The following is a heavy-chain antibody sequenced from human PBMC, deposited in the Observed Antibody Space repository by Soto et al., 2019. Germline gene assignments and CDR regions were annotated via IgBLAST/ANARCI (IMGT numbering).Heavy chain of an antibody. CDR2: INHSGST. V-gene: IGHV4-34*01. J-gene: IGHJ4*02. Sequence: NPSETLSLTCAVYGGSFSGYYWSWIRQPPGKGLEWIGEINHSGSTNYNPSLKSRVTISVDTSKNQFSLKLSSVTAADTAVYYCARSRMTQGGDYWGQGTLVTVSS. CDR1: GGSFSGYY. D-gene: IGHD2-15*01. CDR3: ARSRMTQGGDY.